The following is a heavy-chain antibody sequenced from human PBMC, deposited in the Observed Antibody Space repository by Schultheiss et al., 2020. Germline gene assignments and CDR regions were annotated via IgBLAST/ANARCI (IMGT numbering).Heavy chain of an antibody. Sequence: SETLSLTCTVSGASISSRTYYWSWIRQHAGKGLEWIGYVYYTGNTHYNPSLKSRVTISIETSTNQFFLDLKSVTAADTAVYYCARGTGWLRLNFFDYWGQGALVTVSS. CDR1: GASISSRTYY. CDR3: ARGTGWLRLNFFDY. J-gene: IGHJ4*02. D-gene: IGHD5-12*01. CDR2: VYYTGNT. V-gene: IGHV4-61*01.